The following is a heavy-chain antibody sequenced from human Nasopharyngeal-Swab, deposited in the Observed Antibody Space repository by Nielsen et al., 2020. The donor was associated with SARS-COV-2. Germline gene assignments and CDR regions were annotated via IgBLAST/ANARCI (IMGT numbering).Heavy chain of an antibody. CDR1: GFTFSSYS. CDR2: ISSSSSYI. J-gene: IGHJ4*02. Sequence: GGSLRLSCAASGFTFSSYSMNWVRQAPGKGLEWVSSISSSSSYIYYADSVKGRFTISRDNAKNSLYLQMNSLRAEDTAVYYCARDGATGKGEPGSWGQGTLVTVSS. D-gene: IGHD6-13*01. V-gene: IGHV3-21*01. CDR3: ARDGATGKGEPGS.